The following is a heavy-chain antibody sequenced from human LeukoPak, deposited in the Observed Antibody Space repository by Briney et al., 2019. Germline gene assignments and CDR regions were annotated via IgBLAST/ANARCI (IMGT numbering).Heavy chain of an antibody. V-gene: IGHV4-39*07. D-gene: IGHD3-22*01. CDR2: IYYSGST. CDR3: ARDLAVLGYFHFDY. J-gene: IGHJ4*02. Sequence: SETLSLTCRVSGVSISSGSNYWGWIRQPPGKGLEWIGSIYYSGSTYYNPSLKSRVTLSVDTSKNQFSLKLSSVTAADTAVYYCARDLAVLGYFHFDYWGQGTLVTVSS. CDR1: GVSISSGSNY.